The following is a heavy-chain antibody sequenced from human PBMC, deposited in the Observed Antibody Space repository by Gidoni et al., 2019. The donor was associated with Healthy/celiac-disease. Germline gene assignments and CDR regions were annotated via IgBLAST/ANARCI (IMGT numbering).Heavy chain of an antibody. CDR2: ISSSSSYT. D-gene: IGHD3-3*01. CDR1: GFTFSDYY. Sequence: QVQLVESGGGLVKPGGSLRLSCAASGFTFSDYYMSWIRQAPGKVLEWVSYISSSSSYTNDADSVKGRFTISRDNAKNSLYLKMNSLRAEDTAVYYCARDPGTYYDFWSGYYTGLNYFDYWGQGTLVTVSS. J-gene: IGHJ4*02. CDR3: ARDPGTYYDFWSGYYTGLNYFDY. V-gene: IGHV3-11*05.